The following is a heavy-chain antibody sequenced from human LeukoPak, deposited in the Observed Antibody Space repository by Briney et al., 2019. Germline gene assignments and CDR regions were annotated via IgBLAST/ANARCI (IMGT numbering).Heavy chain of an antibody. V-gene: IGHV1-46*01. CDR1: GYTFTSYY. D-gene: IGHD1-26*01. CDR3: ARDADLGGKAAPFYY. J-gene: IGHJ4*02. CDR2: INPSGGST. Sequence: ASVKVSCKASGYTFTSYYMHWVRQAPGQGLEWMGIINPSGGSTSYAQKFQGRVTMTRDTSTSTVYMELSSLRSEDTAVYYCARDADLGGKAAPFYYWGKGTLVTVSS.